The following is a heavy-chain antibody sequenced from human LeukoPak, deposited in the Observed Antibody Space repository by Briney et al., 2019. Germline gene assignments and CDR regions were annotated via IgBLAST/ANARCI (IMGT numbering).Heavy chain of an antibody. J-gene: IGHJ4*02. V-gene: IGHV3-11*04. Sequence: PGGSLRLSCAASGFTFSDYYMSWIRQAPGKGLEWVSYISSSGSTIYYADSVKGRFTISRDSAKNSLYLQMNSLRAEDTAVYYCARERWPGIAAADYWGQGTLVTVSS. CDR3: ARERWPGIAAADY. CDR2: ISSSGSTI. D-gene: IGHD6-13*01. CDR1: GFTFSDYY.